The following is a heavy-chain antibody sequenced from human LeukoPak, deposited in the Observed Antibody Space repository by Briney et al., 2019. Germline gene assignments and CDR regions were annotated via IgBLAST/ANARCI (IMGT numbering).Heavy chain of an antibody. J-gene: IGHJ4*02. V-gene: IGHV3-15*01. Sequence: PGGSLRLSCAASGFTFSTYWMSWVRQAPGKGLEWVGRIKSKTDGGITDYAAPVKGRFTISRDDSKNTLYLQMNSLKTEDTAVYYCTTDGTAYYDSSGYYYPDYWGQGTLVTVSS. D-gene: IGHD3-22*01. CDR1: GFTFSTYW. CDR2: IKSKTDGGIT. CDR3: TTDGTAYYDSSGYYYPDY.